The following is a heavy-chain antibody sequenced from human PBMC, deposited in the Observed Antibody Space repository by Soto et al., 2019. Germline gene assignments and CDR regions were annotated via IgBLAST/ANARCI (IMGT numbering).Heavy chain of an antibody. Sequence: QVQLVQSGAEVKKPWASVKVSCTASGYTFTTYPIHWVRLAPGQSLEWMGWINGGNGNTKYSQKFQDRVTITRDKSARTAYMELASLTSEDTAVYYCTRGLPVVVDVFAAHQAHYNYFDPWGQGALVTISS. J-gene: IGHJ5*02. CDR3: TRGLPVVVDVFAAHQAHYNYFDP. CDR1: GYTFTTYP. D-gene: IGHD2-21*01. CDR2: INGGNGNT. V-gene: IGHV1-3*01.